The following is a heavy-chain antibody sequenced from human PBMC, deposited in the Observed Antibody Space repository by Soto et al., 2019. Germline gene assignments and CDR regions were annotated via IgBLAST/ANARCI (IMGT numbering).Heavy chain of an antibody. V-gene: IGHV3-30*18. J-gene: IGHJ4*02. CDR2: ISYDGSNK. CDR3: AKGPRWLQSAFDY. D-gene: IGHD5-12*01. Sequence: PLRLSCAAPGFTFSSYGMHWVRQAPGKGLEWVAVISYDGSNKYYADSVNGRFTISRDNSKNTLYLQMNSLRAEDTAVYYCAKGPRWLQSAFDYWGQGTLVTVSS. CDR1: GFTFSSYG.